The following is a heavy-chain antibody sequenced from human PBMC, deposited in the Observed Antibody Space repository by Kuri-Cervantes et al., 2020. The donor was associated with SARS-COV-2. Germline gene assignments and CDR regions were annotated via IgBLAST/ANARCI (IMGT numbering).Heavy chain of an antibody. CDR1: GGTFSSNA. V-gene: IGHV1-69*06. CDR3: ARSGPGAISREDGACDI. D-gene: IGHD5-24*01. CDR2: IIPSFGTP. J-gene: IGHJ3*02. Sequence: SVKVSCKASGGTFSSNAISWVRQAPGQGLEWVGGIIPSFGTPNHARKFQGRVTISADKSTSTAYMEMRSLRSDDTAMYYCARSGPGAISREDGACDIWGQGTMVTVSS.